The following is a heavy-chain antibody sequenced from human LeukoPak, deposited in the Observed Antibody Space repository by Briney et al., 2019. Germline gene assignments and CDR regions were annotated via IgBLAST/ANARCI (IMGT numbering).Heavy chain of an antibody. CDR3: ARVPGITIFGVGPIDI. CDR2: INPNSGGT. CDR1: GYTFTGYY. V-gene: IGHV1-2*02. Sequence: ASVKVSCKASGYTFTGYYMHWVRQAPGQGLEWMGWINPNSGGTNYAQKFQGRVTMTRDTSISTAYMELSRLRSDDTAVYYCARVPGITIFGVGPIDIWGQGTMVTVS. D-gene: IGHD3-3*01. J-gene: IGHJ3*02.